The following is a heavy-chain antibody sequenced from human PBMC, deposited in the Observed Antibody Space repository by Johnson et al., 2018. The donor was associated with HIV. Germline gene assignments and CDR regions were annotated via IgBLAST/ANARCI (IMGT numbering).Heavy chain of an antibody. CDR3: AREGRLGSYLGGVAFDI. Sequence: VQLVESGGGLVQPGGSLRLSCAASGFTFSSYAMSWVRQAPGEGLEWVSAISGSGGSTYYADSVEGGVPISRANAKNSLYRQMNSLRAEEPAVYYCAREGRLGSYLGGVAFDIWGQGTMVTVSS. CDR2: ISGSGGST. D-gene: IGHD1-26*01. V-gene: IGHV3-23*04. J-gene: IGHJ3*02. CDR1: GFTFSSYA.